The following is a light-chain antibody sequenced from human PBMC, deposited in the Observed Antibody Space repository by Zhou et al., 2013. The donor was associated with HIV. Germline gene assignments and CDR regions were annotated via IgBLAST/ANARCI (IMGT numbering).Light chain of an antibody. V-gene: IGKV1-17*02. CDR1: QTISSY. Sequence: DIQMTQSPSSLSASVGDRVTITCRASQTISSYLNWYQQKPGKAPKLLIYKASSLESGVPLRFSGSGSGTEFTLTISNLQPEDFATYYCLQHNSYPFTFGQGTRLDIK. J-gene: IGKJ5*01. CDR2: KAS. CDR3: LQHNSYPFT.